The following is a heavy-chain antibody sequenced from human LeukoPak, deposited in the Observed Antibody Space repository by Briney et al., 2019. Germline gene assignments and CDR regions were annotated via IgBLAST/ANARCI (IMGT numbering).Heavy chain of an antibody. D-gene: IGHD1-1*01. CDR1: GGSISSYY. Sequence: SETLSLTCTVSGGSISSYYWSWVRQPPGKGLEWIGYIFSGSTDYNPSLKSRVTISVDTSKNQFSLQLSSVTAADTAVYYCARGFEYNPRYTFGYWGQGTLVTVSS. CDR2: IFSGST. CDR3: ARGFEYNPRYTFGY. V-gene: IGHV4-59*01. J-gene: IGHJ4*02.